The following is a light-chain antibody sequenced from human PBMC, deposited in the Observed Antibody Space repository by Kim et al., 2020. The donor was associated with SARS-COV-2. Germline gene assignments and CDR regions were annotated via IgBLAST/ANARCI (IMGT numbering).Light chain of an antibody. J-gene: IGKJ5*01. CDR1: QSVSSTY. CDR3: QQYGSSPLIT. V-gene: IGKV3-20*01. CDR2: GAS. Sequence: PGERATRSCRASQSVSSTYLAWYQQKVGQPPSLLIYGASSRATGVPDRFSGSGSETDFTLTISRVEPEDFAVYYCQQYGSSPLITFGQGTRLEIK.